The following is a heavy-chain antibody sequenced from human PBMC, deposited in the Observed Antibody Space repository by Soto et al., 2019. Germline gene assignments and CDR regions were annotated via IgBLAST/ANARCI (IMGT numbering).Heavy chain of an antibody. Sequence: EVRLLESGGGLVQPGGSLRLSCAASGFTFSVYAMSWVRQAPGKGLEWVSGISGSGDSTHYADSVKGRFTVSRDNSNSMLYLQTNSLRAEDTAIYYCAKALYGGFTYWGREPWSPSPQ. CDR2: ISGSGDST. V-gene: IGHV3-23*01. CDR3: AKALYGGFTY. D-gene: IGHD3-10*01. CDR1: GFTFSVYA. J-gene: IGHJ4*02.